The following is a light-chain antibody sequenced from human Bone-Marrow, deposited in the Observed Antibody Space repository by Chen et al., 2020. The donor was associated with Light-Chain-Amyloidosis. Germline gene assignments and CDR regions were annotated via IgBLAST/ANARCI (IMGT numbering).Light chain of an antibody. CDR1: NIGSTS. Sequence: SYVLTQPSSVSVAPGQTAPMACGGNNIGSTSVHWYQQTPGQAPLLVVYDDSDRPSGIPERLSGSNSGNTATLTISMVEAGDEADYYCQVWDRSSDRPVFGGGTKLTVL. J-gene: IGLJ3*02. V-gene: IGLV3-21*02. CDR3: QVWDRSSDRPV. CDR2: DDS.